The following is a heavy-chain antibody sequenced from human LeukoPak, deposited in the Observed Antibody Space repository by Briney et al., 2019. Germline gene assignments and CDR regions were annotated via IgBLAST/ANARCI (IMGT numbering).Heavy chain of an antibody. CDR3: AKDLSPGYYDSSGYYGLFDY. V-gene: IGHV3-11*01. Sequence: GGSLRLSCAASGFTFSDYYMSWIRQAPGKGLEWVSYISSSCSTIYYADSVKGRFTISRDNSKNTLYLQMNSLRAEDTAVYYCAKDLSPGYYDSSGYYGLFDYWGQGTLVTVSS. J-gene: IGHJ4*02. CDR1: GFTFSDYY. D-gene: IGHD3-22*01. CDR2: ISSSCSTI.